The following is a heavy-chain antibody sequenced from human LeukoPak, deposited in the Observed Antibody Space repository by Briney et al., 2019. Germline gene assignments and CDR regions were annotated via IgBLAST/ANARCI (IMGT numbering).Heavy chain of an antibody. Sequence: AAVKVSCKASGYTFTRYGISWVRQAPGQGLEWMGWISAYNGNTNYAQKLQGRVTMTTDTSTSTAYMELRSLRSDHTAVYYCARVTLAIFPDYWGQGTLVTVPS. V-gene: IGHV1-18*01. CDR1: GYTFTRYG. J-gene: IGHJ4*02. D-gene: IGHD2-2*02. CDR3: ARVTLAIFPDY. CDR2: ISAYNGNT.